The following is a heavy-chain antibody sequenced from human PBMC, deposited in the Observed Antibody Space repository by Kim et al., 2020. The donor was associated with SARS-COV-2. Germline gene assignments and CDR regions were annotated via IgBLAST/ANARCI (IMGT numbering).Heavy chain of an antibody. CDR3: ARVYRYCSSTSCSPFDY. CDR2: IKQDGSEK. Sequence: GGSLRLSCAASGFTFSSYWMSWVRQAPGKGLEWVANIKQDGSEKYYVDSVKGRFTISRDNAKNSLYLQMNSLRAEDTAVYYCARVYRYCSSTSCSPFDYWGQGTLVTVSS. J-gene: IGHJ4*02. D-gene: IGHD2-2*01. CDR1: GFTFSSYW. V-gene: IGHV3-7*01.